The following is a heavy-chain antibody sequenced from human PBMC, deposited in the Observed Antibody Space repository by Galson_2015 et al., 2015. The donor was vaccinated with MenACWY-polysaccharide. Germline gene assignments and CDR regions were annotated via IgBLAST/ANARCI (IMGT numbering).Heavy chain of an antibody. D-gene: IGHD2-15*01. J-gene: IGHJ5*02. CDR1: GFSFSTYA. CDR3: TKVGAKYCRGSSCYFTWFDP. Sequence: SLRLSCEASGFSFSTYAIHWVRHAPGKGLEWISRIIAVGSATDYAHSVRGRVTISGDDAKNTVYLELNSLRAEDTAVYYCTKVGAKYCRGSSCYFTWFDPWGQGTLVTVSS. CDR2: IIAVGSAT. V-gene: IGHV3-74*01.